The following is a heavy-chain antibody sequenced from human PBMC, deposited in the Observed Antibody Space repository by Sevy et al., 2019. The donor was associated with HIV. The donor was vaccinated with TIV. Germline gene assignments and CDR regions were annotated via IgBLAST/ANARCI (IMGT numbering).Heavy chain of an antibody. CDR1: GFTFSSYG. J-gene: IGHJ4*02. D-gene: IGHD3-10*01. CDR3: ARDGLLWFGELRYYFDY. V-gene: IGHV3-33*01. Sequence: GGSLRLSCAASGFTFSSYGMHWVRQAPGKGLEWVAVIWYDGSNKYYADSVKGRFTNSRDNSKNTLYLQMNSLRAEDTAVYYCARDGLLWFGELRYYFDYWGQGTLVTVSS. CDR2: IWYDGSNK.